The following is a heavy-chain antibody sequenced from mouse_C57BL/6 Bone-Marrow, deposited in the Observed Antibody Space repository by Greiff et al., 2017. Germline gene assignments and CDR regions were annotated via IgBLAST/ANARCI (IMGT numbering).Heavy chain of an antibody. D-gene: IGHD1-1*01. J-gene: IGHJ2*01. CDR1: GFTFSSYG. V-gene: IGHV5-6*02. Sequence: DVKLVESGGDLVKPGGSLKLSCAASGFTFSSYGMSWVRQTPDKRLAWVATISSGSSYTYYPDSVKGRFTISRDTAKNTLYLQMSSLNSEDTALYYCARRVISAGDYCGQGPTPTVSS. CDR2: ISSGSSYT. CDR3: ARRVISAGDY.